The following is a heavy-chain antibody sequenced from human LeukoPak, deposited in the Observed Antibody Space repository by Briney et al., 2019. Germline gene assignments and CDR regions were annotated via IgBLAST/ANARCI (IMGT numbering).Heavy chain of an antibody. Sequence: GGSLRLSCAASGFTFSSYEMNWVRQAPGEGLEWVSTIAGNGVATYYADSVKGRFTISRDNSKNTLYLQMNSLKAEDTAIYYCANRGILTQTTRYYFDCWGQGTLVTVSS. D-gene: IGHD1-7*01. CDR1: GFTFSSYE. CDR2: IAGNGVAT. CDR3: ANRGILTQTTRYYFDC. J-gene: IGHJ4*02. V-gene: IGHV3-23*01.